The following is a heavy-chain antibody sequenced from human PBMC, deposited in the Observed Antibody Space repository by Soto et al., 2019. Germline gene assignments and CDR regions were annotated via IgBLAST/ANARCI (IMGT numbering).Heavy chain of an antibody. J-gene: IGHJ6*02. CDR2: IYSGGST. CDR3: GRGAADYGGDVHYYFYCGMDV. V-gene: IGHV3-53*02. Sequence: EVQLVETGGGLIQPGGSLRLSCAASGFTFSSNYMSWVRQAPGKGLEWVSVIYSGGSTYYADSVKGRFTISRENAKNTLYLQMNGLRDEDTAVWYCGRGAADYGGDVHYYFYCGMDVWGPRTTVTVSS. D-gene: IGHD4-17*01. CDR1: GFTFSSNY.